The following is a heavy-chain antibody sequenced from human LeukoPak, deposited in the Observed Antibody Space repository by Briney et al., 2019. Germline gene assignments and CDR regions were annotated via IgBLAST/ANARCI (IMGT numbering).Heavy chain of an antibody. D-gene: IGHD3-16*02. V-gene: IGHV4-59*08. J-gene: IGHJ5*02. CDR3: ARQDIYDYVLGSYRYTGSNWFDP. CDR2: IYYSGST. CDR1: GGSICSYY. Sequence: SETLSLTCAVSGGSICSYYRSWIWQPPGKGLEWIGYIYYSGSTNYNPSLKSRVTISVDTSKNQFSLKLSSVTAADTAVYYCARQDIYDYVLGSYRYTGSNWFDPLGRGTLVTVSS.